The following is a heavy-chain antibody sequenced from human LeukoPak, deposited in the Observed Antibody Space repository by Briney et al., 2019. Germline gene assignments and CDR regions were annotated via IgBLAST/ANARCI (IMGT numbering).Heavy chain of an antibody. J-gene: IGHJ4*02. Sequence: GGSLRLSCAASGFTFSSYDMSWVRQAPGKGLEWVSGISGSGGSTYYADSVKGRFTISRDNSKNTLYLQMNSLRAEDTAVYYCAIPNYGGPYSYLDYWGQGTLVTVSS. CDR2: ISGSGGST. CDR3: AIPNYGGPYSYLDY. CDR1: GFTFSSYD. D-gene: IGHD5-18*01. V-gene: IGHV3-23*01.